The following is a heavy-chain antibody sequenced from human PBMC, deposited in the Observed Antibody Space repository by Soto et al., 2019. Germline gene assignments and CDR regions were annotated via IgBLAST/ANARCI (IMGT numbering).Heavy chain of an antibody. CDR2: IYPDNSDT. Sequence: GESLKISCKGSGYSFACYWIAWVRQMPGKGLEWMGIIYPDNSDTRYSRSFQGQVTISADKSIRTAYLQWSSLKASDTAVYYCARHGYYDFWSGYHPDPYYFDYWGQGTLVTVSS. CDR3: ARHGYYDFWSGYHPDPYYFDY. J-gene: IGHJ4*02. CDR1: GYSFACYW. V-gene: IGHV5-51*01. D-gene: IGHD3-3*01.